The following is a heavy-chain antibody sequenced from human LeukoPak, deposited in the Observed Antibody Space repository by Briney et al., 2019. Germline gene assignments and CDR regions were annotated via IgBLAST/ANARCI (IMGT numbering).Heavy chain of an antibody. J-gene: IGHJ4*02. D-gene: IGHD3-22*01. CDR3: ASPVDYDSSGYYY. CDR1: GFTCSSYA. Sequence: PGGSLRLSCAASGFTCSSYAMSWVRQAPGKGLEWVSAISGSGGSTYYADSVKGRFTISRDNSKNTLYLQMNSLRAEDTAVYYCASPVDYDSSGYYYWGQGTLVTVSS. CDR2: ISGSGGST. V-gene: IGHV3-23*01.